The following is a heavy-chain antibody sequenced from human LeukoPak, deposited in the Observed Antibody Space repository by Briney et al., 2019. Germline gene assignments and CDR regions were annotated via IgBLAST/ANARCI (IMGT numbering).Heavy chain of an antibody. V-gene: IGHV3-21*01. CDR3: ARGRIVVVPAAMPYFDY. D-gene: IGHD2-2*01. Sequence: GGSLRLSCAASGFTFSSYSMNWVRQAPGKGLEWVSSISSSSSYIYYADSVKGRFTISRDNAKNSLYLQMNSLRAEDTAVYYCARGRIVVVPAAMPYFDYWGRGTLVTVSS. CDR2: ISSSSSYI. J-gene: IGHJ4*02. CDR1: GFTFSSYS.